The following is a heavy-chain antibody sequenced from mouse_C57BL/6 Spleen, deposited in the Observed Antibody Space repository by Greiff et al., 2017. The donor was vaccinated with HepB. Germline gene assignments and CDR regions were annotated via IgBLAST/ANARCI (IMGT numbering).Heavy chain of an antibody. CDR1: GYTFTSYW. CDR2: IDPSDSYT. J-gene: IGHJ3*01. CDR3: ARSGDYYGSSLFAY. D-gene: IGHD1-1*01. Sequence: QVQLQQPGAELVKPGASVKLSCKASGYTFTSYWMQWVKQRPGQGLEWIGEIDPSDSYTNYNQKFKGKSTLTVDKSSSTAYMQLSSLTSEDSAVYYCARSGDYYGSSLFAYWGQGTLVTVSA. V-gene: IGHV1-50*01.